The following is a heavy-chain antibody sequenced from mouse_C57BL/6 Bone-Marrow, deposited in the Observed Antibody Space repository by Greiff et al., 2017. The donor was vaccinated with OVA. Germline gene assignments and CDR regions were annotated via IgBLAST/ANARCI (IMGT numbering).Heavy chain of an antibody. V-gene: IGHV1-61*01. Sequence: QVQLQQPGAELVRPGSSVKLSCKASGYTFTSYWMDWVKQRPGQGLEWIGNIYPSDSETHYNQKFKDKATWTVDNSSSTAYMQLSSLTSEDSAVYYCACGPDGGQGTTLTVSS. CDR3: ACGPD. CDR1: GYTFTSYW. J-gene: IGHJ2*01. CDR2: IYPSDSET.